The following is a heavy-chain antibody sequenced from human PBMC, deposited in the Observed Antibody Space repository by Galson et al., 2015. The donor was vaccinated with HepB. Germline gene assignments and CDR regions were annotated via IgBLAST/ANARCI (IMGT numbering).Heavy chain of an antibody. V-gene: IGHV3-23*01. J-gene: IGHJ4*02. D-gene: IGHD2-21*01. CDR3: AKTSYCDGGPCFSGYFDS. Sequence: SLRLSCAAPGITLSTYVMSWVRQAPGKGLERVSSIVGSGESTFYADSVKGRFTISRDNSRNTLYLQMNRLRADDTAIYYCAKTSYCDGGPCFSGYFDSWGQGTLVAVSS. CDR2: IVGSGEST. CDR1: GITLSTYV.